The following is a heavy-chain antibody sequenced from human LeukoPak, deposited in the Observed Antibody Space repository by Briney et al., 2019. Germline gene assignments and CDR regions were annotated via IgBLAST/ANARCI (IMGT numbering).Heavy chain of an antibody. CDR1: GGSIGSSSYC. CDR3: ARTENYIPEDCFDP. Sequence: SEPLSLTCSVSGGSIGSSSYCWGWIRQPPGKGLEWIGTICYSGSTFYNPSLKRRVTLSVDTSKNQFSLKLSSVTAADTAVYYCARTENYIPEDCFDPWGQGTLVTVSS. J-gene: IGHJ5*02. V-gene: IGHV4-39*01. D-gene: IGHD5-24*01. CDR2: ICYSGST.